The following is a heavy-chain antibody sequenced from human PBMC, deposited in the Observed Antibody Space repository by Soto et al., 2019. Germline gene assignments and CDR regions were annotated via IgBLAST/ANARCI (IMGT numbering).Heavy chain of an antibody. CDR3: ARVKVIPKPHDAFDI. J-gene: IGHJ3*02. D-gene: IGHD2-21*01. Sequence: ASVKVSCKASGYTFTGYYMHWVRQAPGQGLEWMGWINPNSGGTNYAQKFQGWVTMTRDTSISTAYMELSRLRSDDTAVYYCARVKVIPKPHDAFDIWGQGTMVTVSS. CDR2: INPNSGGT. V-gene: IGHV1-2*04. CDR1: GYTFTGYY.